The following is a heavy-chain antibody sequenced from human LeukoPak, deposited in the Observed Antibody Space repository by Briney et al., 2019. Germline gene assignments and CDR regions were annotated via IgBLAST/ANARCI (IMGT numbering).Heavy chain of an antibody. D-gene: IGHD2-15*01. CDR3: AKGGGSSCYSPSDY. CDR2: ISGSGTDT. CDR1: GFTFSSYA. J-gene: IGHJ4*02. Sequence: RGSLRLSCGGSGFTFSSYATSWVRQAPGKGLEWVSAISGSGTDTFYANSVKGRFTISRDNPKNTLYLQMNSLRAEDTAVYYCAKGGGSSCYSPSDYWGQGTLVTVSS. V-gene: IGHV3-23*01.